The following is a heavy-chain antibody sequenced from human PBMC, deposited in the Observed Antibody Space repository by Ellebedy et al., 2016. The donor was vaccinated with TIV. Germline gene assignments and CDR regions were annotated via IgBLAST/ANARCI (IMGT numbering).Heavy chain of an antibody. CDR1: GFTFSHYA. CDR2: VSYDGNTK. CDR3: PYSSGWYKFDD. J-gene: IGHJ4*02. V-gene: IGHV3-30*04. Sequence: PGGSLRLSCAASGFTFSHYAMHWVRQAPGKGLEWVAEVSYDGNTKYYTDSVKGRFTISRDNSKNTLYLQMNSLRAEDTDVYYCPYSSGWYKFDDWGQGTLVTVSS. D-gene: IGHD6-19*01.